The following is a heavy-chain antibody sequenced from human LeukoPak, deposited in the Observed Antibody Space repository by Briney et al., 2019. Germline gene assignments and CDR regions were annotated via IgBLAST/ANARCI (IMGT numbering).Heavy chain of an antibody. Sequence: ASVKVSCKASGFTFTSHDYNWVRQATGQGLEWMGWMNPNSGSTGYAQKFQGRVTMTEDTSTDTAYMELSSLRSEDTAVYYCATRDYGDYSQSTYYYYYGMDVWGQGTTVTVSS. D-gene: IGHD4-17*01. J-gene: IGHJ6*02. CDR1: GFTFTSHD. V-gene: IGHV1-8*01. CDR3: ATRDYGDYSQSTYYYYYGMDV. CDR2: MNPNSGST.